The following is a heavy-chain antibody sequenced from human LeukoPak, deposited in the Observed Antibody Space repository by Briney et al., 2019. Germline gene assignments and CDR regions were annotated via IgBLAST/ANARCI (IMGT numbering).Heavy chain of an antibody. Sequence: EGSLRLSCAASGFTFSSYSMNWVRQAPGKGLEWVSYISSSSSTIYYADSVKGRFTISRDNAKNSLYLQMNSLRAEDTAVYYCARGPPYYDSSGYPPIWGQGTLVTVSS. CDR1: GFTFSSYS. CDR3: ARGPPYYDSSGYPPI. J-gene: IGHJ4*02. D-gene: IGHD3-22*01. V-gene: IGHV3-48*01. CDR2: ISSSSSTI.